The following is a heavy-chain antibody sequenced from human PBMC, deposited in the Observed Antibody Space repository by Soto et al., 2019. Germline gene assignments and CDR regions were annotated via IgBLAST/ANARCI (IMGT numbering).Heavy chain of an antibody. Sequence: QVQLVESGGGVVQPGRSLRLSCAASGFTLSGNDMHWVRQAPGKGPEWVAVMSYDGSNQYYGDSVKGRFTISRDTSMSTLYLQMNSLRTEDTAVYYCAKGGWYSSSSPSDCWGQGTLVTVSS. CDR3: AKGGWYSSSSPSDC. J-gene: IGHJ4*02. CDR1: GFTLSGND. V-gene: IGHV3-30*18. D-gene: IGHD6-6*01. CDR2: MSYDGSNQ.